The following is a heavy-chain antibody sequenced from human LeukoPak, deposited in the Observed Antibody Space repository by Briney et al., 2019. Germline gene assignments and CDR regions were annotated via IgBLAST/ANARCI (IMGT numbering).Heavy chain of an antibody. Sequence: GGSQRLSCAASGFTFSSYAMSWVRQAPGKGLEWVPAISGSGGSTYYADSVKGRFTISRDNSKNTLYLQMNSLTAEDTAVYYCAKDRSMAYEFDYWGQGTLVTVSS. J-gene: IGHJ4*02. V-gene: IGHV3-23*01. CDR1: GFTFSSYA. D-gene: IGHD2/OR15-2a*01. CDR3: AKDRSMAYEFDY. CDR2: ISGSGGST.